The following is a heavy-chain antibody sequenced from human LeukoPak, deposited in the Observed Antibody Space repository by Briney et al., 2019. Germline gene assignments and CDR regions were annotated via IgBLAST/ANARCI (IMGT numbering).Heavy chain of an antibody. J-gene: IGHJ5*02. D-gene: IGHD3-16*01. CDR1: GFTFSSYS. CDR3: AREGHYDYVWGSYSWFDP. Sequence: GGSLRLSCAASGFTFSSYSMNWVRQAPGKGLEWVSSISSSSSYIYYADSVKGRFTISRDNAKNSLYLQMNSLRAEDTAVYYCAREGHYDYVWGSYSWFDPWGQGTLVTVSS. V-gene: IGHV3-21*01. CDR2: ISSSSSYI.